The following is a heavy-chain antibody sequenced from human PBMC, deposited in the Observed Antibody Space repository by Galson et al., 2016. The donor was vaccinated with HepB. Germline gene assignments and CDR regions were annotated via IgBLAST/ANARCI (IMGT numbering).Heavy chain of an antibody. Sequence: QSGAEVKKPGESLRISCKASGYGFSNYWINWVRQMPGEGLEWMGTIDPSDSYTNYSPSFQGHVTISVDQSISTAYLQWSSLKASDTAMYYCARRISSPVEPAALKWGVKTINYYYYMDVWGKGTTVIVSS. D-gene: IGHD2-2*01. V-gene: IGHV5-10-1*01. CDR2: IDPSDSYT. CDR3: ARRISSPVEPAALKWGVKTINYYYYMDV. J-gene: IGHJ6*03. CDR1: GYGFSNYW.